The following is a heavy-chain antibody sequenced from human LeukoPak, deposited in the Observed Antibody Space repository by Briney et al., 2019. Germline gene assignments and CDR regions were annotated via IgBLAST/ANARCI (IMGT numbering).Heavy chain of an antibody. V-gene: IGHV1-2*02. Sequence: ASVKVSCKASGYTFTGYYMHWVRQAPGQGLEWMGWINPNSGGTNYAQKFQGRVTMTRDTSISTAYMELSRLRSGDTAVYYCARSLKYYYDSSGYFPGGGDYWGQGTLVTVSS. J-gene: IGHJ4*02. D-gene: IGHD3-22*01. CDR2: INPNSGGT. CDR1: GYTFTGYY. CDR3: ARSLKYYYDSSGYFPGGGDY.